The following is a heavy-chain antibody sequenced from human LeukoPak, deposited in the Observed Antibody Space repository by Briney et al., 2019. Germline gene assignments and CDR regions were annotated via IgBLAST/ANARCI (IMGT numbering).Heavy chain of an antibody. J-gene: IGHJ4*02. CDR2: IRYDGGNI. D-gene: IGHD1-26*01. CDR1: GFTFSSLG. V-gene: IGHV3-30*02. Sequence: GGSLRLSCAASGFTFSSLGMHWVRQAPGKGLEWVAFIRYDGGNIHYADSVKGRFTISRDNSKNTLYLQMNSLRAEDTAVYYCARDVGLRYFFDSWGQGTLVTVSS. CDR3: ARDVGLRYFFDS.